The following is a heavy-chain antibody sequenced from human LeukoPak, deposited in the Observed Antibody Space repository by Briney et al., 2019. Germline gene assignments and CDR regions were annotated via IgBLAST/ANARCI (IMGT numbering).Heavy chain of an antibody. Sequence: TGGSLRLSCAATGFTFSTYGMTWVRQAPGKGLEWVSAISGSGGSTYYADSVKGRFTISRDNSKNTLYLQMNSLRAEDTAVYYCAKCGGDCYSVGYFDYWGQGTLVTVSS. CDR3: AKCGGDCYSVGYFDY. CDR2: ISGSGGST. CDR1: GFTFSTYG. V-gene: IGHV3-23*01. D-gene: IGHD2-21*02. J-gene: IGHJ4*02.